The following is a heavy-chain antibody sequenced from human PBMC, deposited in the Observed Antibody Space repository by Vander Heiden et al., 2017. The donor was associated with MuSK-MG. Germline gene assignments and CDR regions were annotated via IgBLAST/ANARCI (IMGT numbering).Heavy chain of an antibody. D-gene: IGHD3-9*01. V-gene: IGHV3-23*01. CDR3: AKDRGHLRYFDWPNFDY. J-gene: IGHJ4*02. CDR1: GFTFTSYA. Sequence: EVQLLESGGGLVQPGGSLRLPCAAPGFTFTSYAMSWVRQAPGKGLEWVSGISDSGDTTYYADSVKGRFTISRDNFKKTLYLQMNSLRAEDTAVYYCAKDRGHLRYFDWPNFDYWGQGTLVTVSS. CDR2: ISDSGDTT.